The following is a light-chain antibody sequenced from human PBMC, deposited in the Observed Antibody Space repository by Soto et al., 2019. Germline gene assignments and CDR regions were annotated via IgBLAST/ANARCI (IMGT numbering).Light chain of an antibody. CDR2: QGT. V-gene: IGLV2-23*01. CDR1: SIDVGIYNL. CDR3: CSYAGSSIVV. Sequence: QSALTQPASVSGSPGQSITISCTGTSIDVGIYNLVSWYQQLPGKAPKLMIYQGTKRPSGVSHRFSGSKSGNTASLTISGLQAEDEADYHCCSYAGSSIVVFGGGTKVTVL. J-gene: IGLJ2*01.